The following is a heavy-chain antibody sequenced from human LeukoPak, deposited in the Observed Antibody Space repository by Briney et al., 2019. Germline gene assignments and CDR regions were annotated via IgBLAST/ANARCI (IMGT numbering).Heavy chain of an antibody. CDR2: IKQDGSEK. Sequence: GGSLRLSCATPGFTFSSYWMSWVRQAPGKGLEWVANIKQDGSEKYYVDSVKGRFTISRDNAKNSLYLQMNSLRAEDTAVYYCARDGSYFGNWGQGTLVTVSS. V-gene: IGHV3-7*05. CDR1: GFTFSSYW. J-gene: IGHJ4*02. CDR3: ARDGSYFGN. D-gene: IGHD2-15*01.